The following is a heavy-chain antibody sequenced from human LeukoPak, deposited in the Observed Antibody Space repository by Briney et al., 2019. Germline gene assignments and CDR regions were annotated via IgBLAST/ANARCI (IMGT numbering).Heavy chain of an antibody. J-gene: IGHJ5*02. CDR3: ARDNSVGDNAWWFDP. CDR2: INPSGDST. CDR1: GYSFTSYY. D-gene: IGHD1-26*01. Sequence: ASVKVSCKASGYSFTSYYMHWVRQAPGQGLEWMGIINPSGDSTSYAQKFQGRVTMTRDMSTSTDYMELSSLRSEDTVVYYCARDNSVGDNAWWFDPWGQGTLVTVSS. V-gene: IGHV1-46*01.